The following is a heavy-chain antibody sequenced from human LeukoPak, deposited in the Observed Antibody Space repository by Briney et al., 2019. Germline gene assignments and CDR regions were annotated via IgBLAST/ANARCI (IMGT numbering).Heavy chain of an antibody. CDR2: VDPEDGET. Sequence: ASVKISCKVSGYTFTDYYMHWVQQAPGKGLEWMGLVDPEDGETIYAEKFQGRVTMTRDTPIGTAYMELNRLRSDDTAVYYCARDVVVAAPGYYMDVWGKGTTVTVSS. CDR1: GYTFTDYY. D-gene: IGHD2-15*01. CDR3: ARDVVVAAPGYYMDV. J-gene: IGHJ6*03. V-gene: IGHV1-69-2*01.